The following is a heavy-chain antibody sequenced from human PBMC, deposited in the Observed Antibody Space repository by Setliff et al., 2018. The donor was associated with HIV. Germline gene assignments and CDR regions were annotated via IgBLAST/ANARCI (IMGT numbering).Heavy chain of an antibody. CDR2: IYHSGST. CDR3: ARGGYYDILTGYSNGFDY. CDR1: GYSISSGYY. V-gene: IGHV4-38-2*01. Sequence: SETLSLTCAVSGYSISSGYYWGWIRQPPGKGLEWIGSIYHSGSTYYSPSLKSRVTISVDTSKNQFSLKLSSVTAADTAVYYCARGGYYDILTGYSNGFDYWGQGTLVTVSS. J-gene: IGHJ4*02. D-gene: IGHD3-9*01.